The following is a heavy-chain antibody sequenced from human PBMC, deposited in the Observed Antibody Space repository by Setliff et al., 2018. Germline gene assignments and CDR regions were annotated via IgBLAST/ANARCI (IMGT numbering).Heavy chain of an antibody. J-gene: IGHJ4*02. V-gene: IGHV1-18*01. CDR1: GYTFADYG. Sequence: ASVKVSCKTSGYTFADYGIAWVRQAPGQGLEWMGWISPHTGNTYYTPKLHGRVTLTTDTSARTAYMELRSLSFDDPAVYYCSRWVRFCTRTACQRLSGGEFWGQGTLVTVSS. D-gene: IGHD2-8*01. CDR3: SRWVRFCTRTACQRLSGGEF. CDR2: ISPHTGNT.